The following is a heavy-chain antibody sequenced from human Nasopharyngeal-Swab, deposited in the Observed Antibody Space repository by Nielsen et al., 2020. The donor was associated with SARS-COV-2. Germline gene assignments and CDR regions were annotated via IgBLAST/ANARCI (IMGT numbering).Heavy chain of an antibody. CDR2: INGDGSST. D-gene: IGHD4-23*01. Sequence: GGSLRLSCAASGFTFSSYWMHWVRQAPGKGLVWVSRINGDGSSTTYADSVKGRFTISRDNVKNTLYLQMNSLTAEDTAVYYCARARTTVVVDYWGQGTLVTVSS. V-gene: IGHV3-74*01. J-gene: IGHJ4*02. CDR1: GFTFSSYW. CDR3: ARARTTVVVDY.